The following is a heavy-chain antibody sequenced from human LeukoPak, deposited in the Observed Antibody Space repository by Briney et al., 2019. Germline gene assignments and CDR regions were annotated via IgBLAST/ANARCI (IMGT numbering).Heavy chain of an antibody. Sequence: PSETLSLTCTVSPDSTTSNFWSWVRQPPGKGLEWIGEIHGSGSTNYNPSLQSRVTISIDRSKNQIALELSSVTAADTAVYYCAREIVGGFNPGAYWGQGTLVTVSS. V-gene: IGHV4-4*02. D-gene: IGHD1-14*01. CDR2: IHGSGST. J-gene: IGHJ4*02. CDR1: PDSTTSNF. CDR3: AREIVGGFNPGAY.